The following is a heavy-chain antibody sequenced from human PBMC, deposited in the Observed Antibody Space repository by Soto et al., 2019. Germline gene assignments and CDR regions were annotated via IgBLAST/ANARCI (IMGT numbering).Heavy chain of an antibody. CDR3: AREVDHLAVAGTEDFDY. Sequence: VASVKVSCKASGYTFTSYGISWVRQAPGQGLEWMGWISAYNGNTNYAQKLQGRVTMTTDTSTSTAYMELRSLRSDDTAVYYCAREVDHLAVAGTEDFDYWGQGTLVTVSS. V-gene: IGHV1-18*04. D-gene: IGHD6-19*01. J-gene: IGHJ4*02. CDR2: ISAYNGNT. CDR1: GYTFTSYG.